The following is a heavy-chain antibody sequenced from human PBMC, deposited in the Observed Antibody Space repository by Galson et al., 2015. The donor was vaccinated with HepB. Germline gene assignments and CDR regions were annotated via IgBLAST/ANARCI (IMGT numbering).Heavy chain of an antibody. D-gene: IGHD2-15*01. CDR2: IRSKAYGGTT. CDR3: TRAPDCSGGSCYSFCDI. Sequence: SLRLSCAASGFTFGDYAMSWFRQAPGKGLEWVGFIRSKAYGGTTEYAASVKGRFTISRDDSKSIAYLQMNSLKTEDTAVYYCTRAPDCSGGSCYSFCDIWGQGTMVTVSS. CDR1: GFTFGDYA. J-gene: IGHJ3*02. V-gene: IGHV3-49*03.